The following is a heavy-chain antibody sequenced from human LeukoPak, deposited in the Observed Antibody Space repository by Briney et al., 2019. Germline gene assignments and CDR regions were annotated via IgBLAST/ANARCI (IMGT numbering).Heavy chain of an antibody. D-gene: IGHD3-22*01. CDR3: ARDGSSGLLLLNWFDP. Sequence: SETLSLTCTVSGGSISSYYWSWLRQPPGKGLEWIAYIYYSGSTNYNPSLKSRVTISVDTSKNQFSLKLSSVTAADTAVYYCARDGSSGLLLLNWFDPWGQGTLVTVSS. V-gene: IGHV4-59*12. CDR2: IYYSGST. J-gene: IGHJ5*02. CDR1: GGSISSYY.